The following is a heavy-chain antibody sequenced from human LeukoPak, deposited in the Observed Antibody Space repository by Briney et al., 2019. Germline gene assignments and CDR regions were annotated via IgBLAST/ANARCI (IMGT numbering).Heavy chain of an antibody. D-gene: IGHD3-9*01. CDR2: ISSSSSYI. Sequence: GGSLRLSCAASGFTFSSYSMNWVRQAPGRGLEWVSSISSSSSYIYYADSVKGRFTISRDNAKNSLYLQMNSLRAEDTAVYYCARVADILTGYDYWGQGTLVTVSS. CDR3: ARVADILTGYDY. J-gene: IGHJ4*02. V-gene: IGHV3-21*01. CDR1: GFTFSSYS.